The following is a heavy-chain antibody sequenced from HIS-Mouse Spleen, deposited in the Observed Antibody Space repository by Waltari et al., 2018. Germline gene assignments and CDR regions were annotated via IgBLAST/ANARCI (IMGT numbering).Heavy chain of an antibody. J-gene: IGHJ2*01. CDR3: AREIPYSSSWYDWYFDL. Sequence: QLQLQESGPGLVKPSETLSLTCTVPGGSLSSGRSYWGWIRQPPGKGLEWIGSIYYSGSTYYNPSLKSRVTISVDTSKNQFSLKLSSVTAADTAVYYCAREIPYSSSWYDWYFDLWGRGTLVTVSS. V-gene: IGHV4-39*07. CDR2: IYYSGST. D-gene: IGHD6-13*01. CDR1: GGSLSSGRSY.